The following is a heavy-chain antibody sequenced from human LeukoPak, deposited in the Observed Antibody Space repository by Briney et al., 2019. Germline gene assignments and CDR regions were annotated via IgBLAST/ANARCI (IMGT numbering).Heavy chain of an antibody. CDR2: INHSGST. V-gene: IGHV4-34*01. D-gene: IGHD3-10*01. Sequence: SETLSLTCAVYGGSFSGYYWSWIRQPPGKGLEWIGEINHSGSTNYNPSLKSRVTISVDTSKNQFSLKLSSVTAADTAVYYCARGLRDPGYLDYWGQGTLVTVSS. CDR1: GGSFSGYY. CDR3: ARGLRDPGYLDY. J-gene: IGHJ4*02.